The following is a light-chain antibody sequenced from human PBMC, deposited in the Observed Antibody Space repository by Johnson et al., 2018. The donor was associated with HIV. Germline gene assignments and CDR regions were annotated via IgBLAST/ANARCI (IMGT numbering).Light chain of an antibody. CDR1: SSNIGSHY. J-gene: IGLJ1*01. Sequence: QSVLTQPPSVSAAPGQKVTISCSGSSSNIGSHYVSWYQQLPGTAPKLLIYDNNKRPSGIPDRFSGFTSGTSATLGLPALQTGDEADYYCGTWDTSLSAFVFGTGTKVTVL. CDR3: GTWDTSLSAFV. CDR2: DNN. V-gene: IGLV1-51*01.